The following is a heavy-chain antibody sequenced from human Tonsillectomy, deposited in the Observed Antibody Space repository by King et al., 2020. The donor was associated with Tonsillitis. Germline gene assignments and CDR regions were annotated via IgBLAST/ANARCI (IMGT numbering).Heavy chain of an antibody. CDR2: ISSSSSYT. CDR3: ARVYHPTIDSSLDY. Sequence: VQLVESGGGLVKPGGSLRLSCAASGFTFSDYYMSWIRQAPGKGLEWVSYISSSSSYTNYADSVKGRFTISRDNAKNSLYLQMNSLRAEDTAVYYCARVYHPTIDSSLDYWGQGTLVTVSS. J-gene: IGHJ4*02. D-gene: IGHD6-13*01. V-gene: IGHV3-11*05. CDR1: GFTFSDYY.